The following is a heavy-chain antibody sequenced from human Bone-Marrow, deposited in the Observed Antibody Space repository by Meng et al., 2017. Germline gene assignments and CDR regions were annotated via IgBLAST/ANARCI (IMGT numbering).Heavy chain of an antibody. CDR3: AREKVYSGSYSPYYYYYGMDV. CDR1: GGSFSGYY. D-gene: IGHD1-26*01. CDR2: INHSGST. Sequence: SETLSLTCAVYGGSFSGYYWSWIRQPPGKGLEWIGEINHSGSTNYNPSLKSRVTISVDTSKNQFSLKLSSVTAADTAVYYCAREKVYSGSYSPYYYYYGMDVWGQGTTVTVSS. V-gene: IGHV4-34*01. J-gene: IGHJ6*02.